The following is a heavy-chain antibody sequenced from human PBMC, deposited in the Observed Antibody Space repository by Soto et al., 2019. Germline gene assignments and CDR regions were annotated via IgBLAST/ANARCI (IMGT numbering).Heavy chain of an antibody. CDR3: AKDRGSSGWHDPLDY. CDR1: GFTFDDYA. J-gene: IGHJ4*02. V-gene: IGHV3-9*01. CDR2: ISWNSGSI. Sequence: GGSLRLSCAASGFTFDDYAMHWVRQAPGKGLEWVSGISWNSGSIGYADSVKGRFTISRDNAKNSLYLQMNSLRAEDTALYYCAKDRGSSGWHDPLDYWGQGTLVTVSS. D-gene: IGHD6-19*01.